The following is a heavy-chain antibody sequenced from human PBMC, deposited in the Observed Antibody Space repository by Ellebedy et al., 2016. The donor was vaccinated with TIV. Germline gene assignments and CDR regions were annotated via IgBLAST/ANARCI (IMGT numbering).Heavy chain of an antibody. D-gene: IGHD3-9*01. V-gene: IGHV1-2*02. CDR3: AREPFDILTASGGWFDS. J-gene: IGHJ5*01. Sequence: ASVKVSCKASGYIVTGYFLHWVRQAPGQRLEWMGWINPNNGGTEYAQKFQGRVTMIWDTSTGTAYMELSRLRSDDSAVYFCAREPFDILTASGGWFDSWGQGTLVTVSS. CDR2: INPNNGGT. CDR1: GYIVTGYF.